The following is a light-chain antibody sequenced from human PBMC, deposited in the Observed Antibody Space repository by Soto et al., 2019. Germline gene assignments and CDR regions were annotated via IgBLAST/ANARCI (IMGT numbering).Light chain of an antibody. V-gene: IGLV2-14*01. J-gene: IGLJ1*01. Sequence: QSALTQPASVSGSPGQSITISCTRTSSDVGTYNYVSWYQQHPGKAPKLIIYEVSNRPSGVSNRFSGSKSGNTASLTISGLQAEDEADYYCSSYTSSTDYVFGTGTKLTVL. CDR2: EVS. CDR1: SSDVGTYNY. CDR3: SSYTSSTDYV.